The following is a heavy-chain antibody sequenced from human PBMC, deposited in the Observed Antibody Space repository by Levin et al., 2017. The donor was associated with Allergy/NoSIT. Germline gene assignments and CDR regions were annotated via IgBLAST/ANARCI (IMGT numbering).Heavy chain of an antibody. V-gene: IGHV3-30*18. J-gene: IGHJ4*02. D-gene: IGHD2-2*01. CDR3: AKDVVFGTSSWYLDF. CDR1: GFSFRSFG. CDR2: ISYDGSDK. Sequence: GGSLRLSCAASGFSFRSFGMHWVRQAPGKGLEWVAVISYDGSDKYYADSVKGRFTISRDNTKNTLYLQMNSLRSEDAAVYYCAKDVVFGTSSWYLDFWGQGTLVTVSS.